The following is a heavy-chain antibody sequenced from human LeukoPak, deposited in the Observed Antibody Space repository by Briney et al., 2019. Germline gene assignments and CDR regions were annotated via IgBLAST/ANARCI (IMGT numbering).Heavy chain of an antibody. CDR3: ARGSLRGVFDY. D-gene: IGHD3-10*01. J-gene: IGHJ4*02. CDR2: ISSSSSTI. Sequence: PGGSLRLSCAASGFTFSSYVMHWVRQAPGKGLEWVSYISSSSSTIYYADSVKGRFTISRDNAKNSLYLQMNSLRAEDTAVYYCARGSLRGVFDYWGQGTLVTVSS. V-gene: IGHV3-48*01. CDR1: GFTFSSYV.